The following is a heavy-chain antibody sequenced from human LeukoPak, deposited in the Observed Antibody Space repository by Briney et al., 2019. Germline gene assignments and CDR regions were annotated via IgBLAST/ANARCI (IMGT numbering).Heavy chain of an antibody. CDR2: IRYDGSNK. J-gene: IGHJ4*02. D-gene: IGHD6-13*01. CDR3: AKDRKQLFDY. CDR1: GFTFSSYG. V-gene: IGHV3-30*02. Sequence: PGGSLRLSCTASGFTFSSYGMHWVRQAPGKGLEWVAFIRYDGSNKYYADSVKGRFTISRDNSKNTLYLQMNSLRAEDTAVYYCAKDRKQLFDYWGQGTLVTVSS.